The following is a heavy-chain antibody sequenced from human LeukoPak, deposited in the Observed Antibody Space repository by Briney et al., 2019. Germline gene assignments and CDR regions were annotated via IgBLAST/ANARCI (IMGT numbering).Heavy chain of an antibody. Sequence: ASVKVSCKASGYTFTGYYMYWVRQAPGQGLEWMGWINPNSGGTNYAQKFQGWVTMTRDTSISTAYMELSRLRSEDTAVYYCARGIFGDPDLKRDAFDIWGQGTMVTVSS. CDR1: GYTFTGYY. J-gene: IGHJ3*02. V-gene: IGHV1-2*04. CDR3: ARGIFGDPDLKRDAFDI. D-gene: IGHD2-21*02. CDR2: INPNSGGT.